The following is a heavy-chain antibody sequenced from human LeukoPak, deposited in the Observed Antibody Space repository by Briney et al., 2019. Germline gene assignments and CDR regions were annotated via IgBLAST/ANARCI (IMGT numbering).Heavy chain of an antibody. J-gene: IGHJ3*01. Sequence: GGSLRLSCAASGFTFSDYCMSWIRQAPGKGLEWVSYISTSGSTIYYADSVKGRFTFSRDNAKNLLYLQMNSLRADDTAVYYCAREQWLERGAFDFWGQGTMVTVSS. CDR1: GFTFSDYC. D-gene: IGHD6-19*01. V-gene: IGHV3-11*01. CDR2: ISTSGSTI. CDR3: AREQWLERGAFDF.